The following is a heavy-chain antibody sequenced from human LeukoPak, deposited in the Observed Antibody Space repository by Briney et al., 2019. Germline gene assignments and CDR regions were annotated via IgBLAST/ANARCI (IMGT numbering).Heavy chain of an antibody. D-gene: IGHD2-21*02. CDR3: ARVTVVVTAILYYYYGMDV. Sequence: GASVKVSCKASGYTFTSYAMHWVRQAPGQRLEWMGWINAGNGNTKYSQKFQGRVTITADESTSTAYMELSSLRSEDTAVYYCARVTVVVTAILYYYYGMDVWGQGTTVTVSS. CDR1: GYTFTSYA. J-gene: IGHJ6*02. CDR2: INAGNGNT. V-gene: IGHV1-3*01.